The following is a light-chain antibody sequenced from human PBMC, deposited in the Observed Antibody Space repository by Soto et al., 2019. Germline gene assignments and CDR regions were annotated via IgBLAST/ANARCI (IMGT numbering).Light chain of an antibody. Sequence: ETVRTQSPATRSVSPGERATLSCRASQSVYSNLAWYQQKPGQAPRLLIYGASTRATGLPARFSGSGSGTDFTLTISSLQSEDFAVYYCQQYQNWPLTFGGGTKVEIK. V-gene: IGKV3-15*01. CDR2: GAS. CDR1: QSVYSN. CDR3: QQYQNWPLT. J-gene: IGKJ4*01.